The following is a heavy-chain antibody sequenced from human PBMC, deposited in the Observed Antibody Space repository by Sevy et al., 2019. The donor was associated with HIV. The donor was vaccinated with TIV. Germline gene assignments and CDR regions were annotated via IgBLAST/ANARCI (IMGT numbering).Heavy chain of an antibody. Sequence: GGSLRLSCAASGFSLSDHAVSWVRQTPGKGLEWLAVISYNGRNQYYADSVKGRFTISKDDSKNTLYLQLNSLRVEDTAVYYCARFVGYCSGGRCPIIDFWGQGTLVTVSS. CDR1: GFSLSDHA. D-gene: IGHD2-15*01. V-gene: IGHV3-30*04. J-gene: IGHJ4*02. CDR2: ISYNGRNQ. CDR3: ARFVGYCSGGRCPIIDF.